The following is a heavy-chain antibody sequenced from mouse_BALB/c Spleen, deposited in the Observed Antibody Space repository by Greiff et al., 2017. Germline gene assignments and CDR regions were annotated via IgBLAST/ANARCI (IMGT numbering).Heavy chain of an antibody. D-gene: IGHD2-1*01. V-gene: IGHV1S29*02. CDR1: GYTFTDYN. CDR3: AREGYYGNYADAMDY. CDR2: IYPYNGGT. Sequence: VQLQQSGPELVKPGASVKISCKASGYTFTDYNMHWVKQSHGKSLEWIGYIYPYNGGTGYNQKFKSKATLTVDNSSSTAYMELRSLTSEDSAVYYCAREGYYGNYADAMDYWGQGTSVTVSS. J-gene: IGHJ4*01.